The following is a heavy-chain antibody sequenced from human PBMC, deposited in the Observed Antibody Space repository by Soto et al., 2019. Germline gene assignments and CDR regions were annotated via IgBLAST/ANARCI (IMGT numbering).Heavy chain of an antibody. CDR3: ATHEGRQQYPSLSYFDY. CDR2: IIPIFGTA. J-gene: IGHJ4*02. Sequence: ASVKVSCKASGGTFSSYAISWVRQAPGQGLEWMGGIIPIFGTANYAQKFQGRVTITADESTSTAYMELSSLRSEDTAVYYCATHEGRQQYPSLSYFDYWGQGTLSNVSS. V-gene: IGHV1-69*13. D-gene: IGHD6-13*01. CDR1: GGTFSSYA.